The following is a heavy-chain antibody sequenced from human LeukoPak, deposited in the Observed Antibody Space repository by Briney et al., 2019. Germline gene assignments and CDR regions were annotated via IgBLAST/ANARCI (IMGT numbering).Heavy chain of an antibody. CDR1: GYTFTSYY. CDR2: INPSGGST. J-gene: IGHJ6*03. V-gene: IGHV1-46*01. D-gene: IGHD6-6*01. Sequence: APVKVSCKASGYTFTSYYMHWVRQAPGQGLEWMGIINPSGGSTSYAQKFQGRVTMTRDMSTSTVYMELSSLRSEDTAVYYCASELIAARPSDYYYYMDVWGKGTTVTVSS. CDR3: ASELIAARPSDYYYYMDV.